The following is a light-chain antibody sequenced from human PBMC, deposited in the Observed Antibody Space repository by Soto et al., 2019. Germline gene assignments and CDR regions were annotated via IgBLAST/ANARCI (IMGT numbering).Light chain of an antibody. V-gene: IGLV2-14*01. CDR3: TSYTSSSTIL. CDR1: SSDVGGYNY. J-gene: IGLJ2*01. Sequence: QSVLTQPASVSGSPGQSITISCTGTSSDVGGYNYVSWYQQHPGKAPKLMIYDVSNRPSGASNRFSGSKSGNTASLTISGLQAEDEADYYCTSYTSSSTILFGGGT. CDR2: DVS.